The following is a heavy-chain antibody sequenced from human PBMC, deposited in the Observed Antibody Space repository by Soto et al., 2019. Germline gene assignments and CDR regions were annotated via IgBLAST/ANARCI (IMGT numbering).Heavy chain of an antibody. CDR2: INPNSGGT. Sequence: ASVQVSCKASGYTFTGYYMHWVRQAPGQGLEWMGWINPNSGGTNYAQKFQGRVTMTRDTSISTAYMELSRLRSDDTAVYDCARVIGTLYDFWSGYYTGPYYGMDVWGQGTTGTVSS. V-gene: IGHV1-2*02. J-gene: IGHJ6*02. CDR3: ARVIGTLYDFWSGYYTGPYYGMDV. CDR1: GYTFTGYY. D-gene: IGHD3-3*01.